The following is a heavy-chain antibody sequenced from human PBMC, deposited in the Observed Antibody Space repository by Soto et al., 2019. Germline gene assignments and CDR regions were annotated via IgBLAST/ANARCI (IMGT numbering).Heavy chain of an antibody. CDR1: YD. D-gene: IGHD2-15*01. Sequence: YDGRWILKPTGKGLEWIGYIYYIGSTNYNPSLKSRVTISVDTSMNQFSLKLNSVTPADTAMYYCASIIVEDSTRAARSFTAVWRNRTTVPGSS. CDR3: ASIIVEDSTRAARSFTAV. J-gene: IGHJ6*04. CDR2: IYYIGST. V-gene: IGHV4-59*01.